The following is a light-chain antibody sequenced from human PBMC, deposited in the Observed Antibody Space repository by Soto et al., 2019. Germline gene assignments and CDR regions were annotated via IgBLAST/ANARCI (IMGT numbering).Light chain of an antibody. CDR1: SGHSSYI. CDR3: ETWDSNTRV. J-gene: IGLJ3*02. V-gene: IGLV4-60*02. CDR2: LEGSGSY. Sequence: QPVLPQSSSASASLGSSVKLTCTLSSGHSSYIIAWHQQQPGKAPRYLMKLEGSGSYNKGSGVPDRFSGSSSGADRYLTISNLQFEDEADYYCETWDSNTRVFGGGTKVTVL.